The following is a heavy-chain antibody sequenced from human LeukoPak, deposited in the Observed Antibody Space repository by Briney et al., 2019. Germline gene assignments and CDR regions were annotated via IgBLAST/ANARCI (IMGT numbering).Heavy chain of an antibody. V-gene: IGHV3-23*01. CDR2: ISGSGGST. J-gene: IGHJ4*02. Sequence: GGSLRLPCAASGFTFSSYAMSWVRQAPGKGLEWVSAISGSGGSTYYADSVKGRFTISRDNSKNTLYLQMNSLRAEDTAVYYCAKVGAGPIAARHFDYWGQGTLVTVSS. D-gene: IGHD6-6*01. CDR3: AKVGAGPIAARHFDY. CDR1: GFTFSSYA.